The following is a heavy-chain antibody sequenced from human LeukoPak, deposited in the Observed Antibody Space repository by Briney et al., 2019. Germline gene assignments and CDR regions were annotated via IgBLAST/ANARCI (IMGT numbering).Heavy chain of an antibody. J-gene: IGHJ4*02. V-gene: IGHV1-18*01. CDR1: GYTFTNYG. CDR3: ARDRYGVRSGSCDY. Sequence: ASVKVSCKASGYTFTNYGISWVRQAPGQGLEWMGWISAYNGNTNYAQNLQGRVTMTTDTSTSTAYMELRSLRYDDTAVYYCARDRYGVRSGSCDYWGQGTLVTVSS. CDR2: ISAYNGNT. D-gene: IGHD1-26*01.